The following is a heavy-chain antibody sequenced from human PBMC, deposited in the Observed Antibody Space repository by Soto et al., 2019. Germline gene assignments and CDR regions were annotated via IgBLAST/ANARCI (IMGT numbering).Heavy chain of an antibody. J-gene: IGHJ4*02. CDR3: ARLGAYYQALDS. V-gene: IGHV4-59*08. CDR2: IYYAGTT. D-gene: IGHD3-22*01. Sequence: WTWIRQAPGTGLEWIGYIYYAGTTTYNPSLKSRVSISIDTSKNEVSLKLASVTAADTAVYYCARLGAYYQALDSWGQGTLVTVSS.